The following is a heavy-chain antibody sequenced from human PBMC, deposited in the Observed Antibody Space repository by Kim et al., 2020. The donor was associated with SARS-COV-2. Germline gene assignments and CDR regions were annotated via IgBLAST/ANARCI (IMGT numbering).Heavy chain of an antibody. D-gene: IGHD2-15*01. CDR1: GYTFTSYY. V-gene: IGHV1-46*01. CDR2: INPSGGST. J-gene: IGHJ5*02. CDR3: ARGGVVVAATKGGENWFDP. Sequence: ASVKVSCKASGYTFTSYYMHWVRQAPGQGLEWMGIINPSGGSTSYAQKFQGRVTMTRDTSTSTVYMELSSLRSEDTAVYYCARGGVVVAATKGGENWFDPWGQGTLVTVSS.